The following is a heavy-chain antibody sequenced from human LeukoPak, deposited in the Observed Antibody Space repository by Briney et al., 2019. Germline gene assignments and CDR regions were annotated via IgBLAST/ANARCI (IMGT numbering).Heavy chain of an antibody. D-gene: IGHD2-15*01. Sequence: SETLSLTCTVSGGSISSYYWSWIRQPPGKGLGRIGYVYYSGSTNYNPSLKSRVTISVDTSKNQFSLKLSSVTAPDPALSYCGSAGRGQMVSANTFDIWGPRTLVTVSS. CDR1: GGSISSYY. CDR3: GSAGRGQMVSANTFDI. CDR2: VYYSGST. V-gene: IGHV4-59*01. J-gene: IGHJ3*02.